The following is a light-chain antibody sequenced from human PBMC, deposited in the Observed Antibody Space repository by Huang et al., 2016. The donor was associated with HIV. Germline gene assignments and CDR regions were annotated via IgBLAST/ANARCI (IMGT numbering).Light chain of an antibody. V-gene: IGKV3-11*01. CDR2: DAS. CDR3: QQRSNWPPLT. J-gene: IGKJ4*01. Sequence: EIVLTQSPATLSLSPGDRATLSCRASQSINTYLAWYQQTPGQAPRLLMYDASNRAAGVPARFSGSGSGTDFTLTISSLEPEDFAVYYCQQRSNWPPLTFGGGTKVEIK. CDR1: QSINTY.